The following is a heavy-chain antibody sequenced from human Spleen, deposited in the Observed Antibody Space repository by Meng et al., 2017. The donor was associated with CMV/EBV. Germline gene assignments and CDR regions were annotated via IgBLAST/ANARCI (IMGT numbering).Heavy chain of an antibody. D-gene: IGHD5-18*01. Sequence: GESLKISCAASGFTFSSYSMSWVRQAPGKGLEWVSSISSRSRHIYLADSLKGRFTISRDNAKNSLYLQMNSLRAEDTAVYFCARGNSYAHIFDYWGQGTLVTVSS. CDR3: ARGNSYAHIFDY. CDR2: ISSRSRHI. CDR1: GFTFSSYS. V-gene: IGHV3-21*01. J-gene: IGHJ4*02.